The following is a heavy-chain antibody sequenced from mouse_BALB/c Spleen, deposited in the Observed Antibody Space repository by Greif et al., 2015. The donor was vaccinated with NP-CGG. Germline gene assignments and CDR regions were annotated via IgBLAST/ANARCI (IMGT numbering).Heavy chain of an antibody. D-gene: IGHD2-14*01. J-gene: IGHJ4*01. CDR1: GFTFSSYT. CDR3: ASAYYRYDYAMDY. Sequence: EVKLVESGGGLVKPGGSLKLSCAASGFTFSSYTMSWVRQTPEKRLEWVATISSGGGNTYYPDSVKGRFTISRDNAKNNLYLQMSSLRSEDTALYYCASAYYRYDYAMDYWGQGTSVTVSS. V-gene: IGHV5-9*03. CDR2: ISSGGGNT.